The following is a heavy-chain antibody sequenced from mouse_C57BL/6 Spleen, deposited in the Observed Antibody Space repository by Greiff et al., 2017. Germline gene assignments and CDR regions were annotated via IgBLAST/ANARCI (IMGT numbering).Heavy chain of an antibody. CDR3: ARSGVYRYYAVED. CDR2: INPNNGGT. J-gene: IGHJ4*01. V-gene: IGHV1-18*01. Sequence: VQLQQSGPELVKPGASVKLSCKASGYTFTDYYMDWVKQSHGKSLEWIGDINPNNGGTNYNQKFKGKATLTVDKSSSTAYMELRSLASEDTAVYYCARSGVYRYYAVEDWGQGTSVTVSS. CDR1: GYTFTDYY. D-gene: IGHD2-14*01.